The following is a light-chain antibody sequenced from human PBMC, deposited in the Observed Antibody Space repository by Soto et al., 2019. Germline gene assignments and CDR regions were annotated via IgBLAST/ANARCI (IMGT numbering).Light chain of an antibody. CDR3: QQYSSSPS. CDR2: GAS. CDR1: QSVSTN. V-gene: IGKV3-15*01. J-gene: IGKJ5*01. Sequence: EIVMTQSPTTLSVSPGERATISCRASQSVSTNLAWYQQKPGQVPSLLIYGASTRASGIPARFSGSGSGTEFTLTIGSLQYEDFAVYYFQQYSSSPSFGQGTRLEIK.